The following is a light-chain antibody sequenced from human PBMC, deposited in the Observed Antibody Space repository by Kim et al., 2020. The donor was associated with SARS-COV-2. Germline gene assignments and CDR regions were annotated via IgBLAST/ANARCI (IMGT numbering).Light chain of an antibody. J-gene: IGLJ2*01. CDR1: SLRSYY. CDR3: NSRDSNENVF. Sequence: SSELTQDPAVSVALGQTVRITCQGDSLRSYYATWYQQKPGQAPILVIYGKNNRPSGIPDRFSGSSSGNTASLTITGTQAGDEADYYRNSRDSNENVFFGGGTQLTVL. CDR2: GKN. V-gene: IGLV3-19*01.